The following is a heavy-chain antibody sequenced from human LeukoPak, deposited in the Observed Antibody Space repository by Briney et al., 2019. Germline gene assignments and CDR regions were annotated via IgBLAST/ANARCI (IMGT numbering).Heavy chain of an antibody. V-gene: IGHV4-59*01. J-gene: IGHJ3*02. CDR3: AREKGTDAFDI. D-gene: IGHD1-1*01. CDR1: GVSISSYY. Sequence: SETLSLTCTVSGVSISSYYWSWIRQPPGKGLEWIGYIYYSGSTNYNPSLKSRVTISVDTSKNQFSLKLSSVTAADTAVYYCAREKGTDAFDIWGQGTMVTVSS. CDR2: IYYSGST.